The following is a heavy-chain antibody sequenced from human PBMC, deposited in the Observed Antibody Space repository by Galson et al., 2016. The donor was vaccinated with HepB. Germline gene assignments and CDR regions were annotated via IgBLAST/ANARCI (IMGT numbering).Heavy chain of an antibody. Sequence: SLRLSCAASGFTFSGYATAWVRQAPGKGLEWVSGMSDSDDIYYAPTVKGRFTISRDNSKNTVYLQLTSLRAEGTAVYYCAKDKRGHSSAWYWYFDYWGPGTLVSVSS. CDR3: AKDKRGHSSAWYWYFDY. J-gene: IGHJ4*02. CDR1: GFTFSGYA. CDR2: MSDSDDI. D-gene: IGHD6-13*01. V-gene: IGHV3-23*01.